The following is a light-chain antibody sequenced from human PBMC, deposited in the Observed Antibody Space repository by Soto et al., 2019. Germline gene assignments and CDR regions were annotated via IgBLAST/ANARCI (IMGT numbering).Light chain of an antibody. CDR1: SSDVGDYNY. V-gene: IGLV2-14*01. J-gene: IGLJ1*01. CDR2: EVS. Sequence: LTQPASVSGSPGQSITISCTGTSSDVGDYNYVSWYQQHPGKAPKLMIYEVSNRPSGVSNRFSGSKSGNTASLTISGLQAEDEADYFCSSYTSTSTLHYVFGTGTKVTVL. CDR3: SSYTSTSTLHYV.